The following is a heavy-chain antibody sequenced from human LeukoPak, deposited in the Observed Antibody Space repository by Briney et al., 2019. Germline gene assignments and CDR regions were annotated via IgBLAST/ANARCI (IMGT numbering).Heavy chain of an antibody. CDR3: ARKGYCSGGSCWGFDP. V-gene: IGHV3-48*03. CDR1: GFTFSSYE. D-gene: IGHD2-15*01. Sequence: GGSLRLSCAASGFTFSSYEMNWVRQAPGKGLEWVSYISSSGSTIYYADSVKGRFTISRDNAKNSLYLQMNSLRAEDTAVYYCARKGYCSGGSCWGFDPWGQGTLVTVSS. CDR2: ISSSGSTI. J-gene: IGHJ5*02.